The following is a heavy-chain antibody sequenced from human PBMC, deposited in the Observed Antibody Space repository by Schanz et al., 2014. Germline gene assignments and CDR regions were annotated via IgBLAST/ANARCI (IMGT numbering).Heavy chain of an antibody. J-gene: IGHJ4*02. Sequence: EQLVESGGGVVQPGRSLRLSCAAYGFTLSSYAMHWVRQAPGKGLEWVSALSGSGGSTYYADSVKGRFTISRDNSKNTLYLQMNSLRAEDTAVYYCAKQIHYDILTVTRNWGQGTLVTVSS. CDR3: AKQIHYDILTVTRN. CDR1: GFTLSSYA. V-gene: IGHV3-23*04. CDR2: LSGSGGST. D-gene: IGHD3-9*01.